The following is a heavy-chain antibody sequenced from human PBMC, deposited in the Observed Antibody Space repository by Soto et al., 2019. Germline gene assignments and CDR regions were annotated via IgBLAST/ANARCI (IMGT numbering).Heavy chain of an antibody. CDR3: ASSNIAATGFYYYGMDV. V-gene: IGHV4-59*01. CDR1: GGSISSYY. CDR2: IYYSGST. D-gene: IGHD6-13*01. J-gene: IGHJ6*02. Sequence: QVQLQESGPGLVKPSETLSLTCTVSGGSISSYYWSWIRQPPGKGLEWIGYIYYSGSTNYNPSLKSRVTISVDTSKNQFSLKLSSVTAADTAVYYCASSNIAATGFYYYGMDVWGRGTTATVSS.